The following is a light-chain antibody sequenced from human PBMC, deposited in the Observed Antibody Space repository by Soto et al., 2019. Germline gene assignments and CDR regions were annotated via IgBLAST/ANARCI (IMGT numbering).Light chain of an antibody. J-gene: IGLJ1*01. V-gene: IGLV2-8*01. Sequence: QSALTQPPSASGSPGQSVTISCTGTSSDVGGYNYVSWYQQHPGKAPKLMIYEVSKRPSGVPDRFSGSKSGNTASLTVSGLQAEDEADYYCSSYAGSNNSLYVFGTGTKLTVL. CDR3: SSYAGSNNSLYV. CDR1: SSDVGGYNY. CDR2: EVS.